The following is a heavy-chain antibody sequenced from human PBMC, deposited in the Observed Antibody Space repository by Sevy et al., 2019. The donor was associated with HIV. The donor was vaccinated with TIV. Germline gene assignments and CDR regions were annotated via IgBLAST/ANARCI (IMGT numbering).Heavy chain of an antibody. D-gene: IGHD5-12*01. J-gene: IGHJ6*02. Sequence: GGSLRLSCTASGFTFSSYGMHWVRQAPGKGLEWVALIWYDGSNKYYIDSVKGRFTISRDNSKNKLYLQMNILRAEDTAVYYCARGGLRLGYYCDAMDLWGQGTTVTVSS. CDR2: IWYDGSNK. CDR1: GFTFSSYG. CDR3: ARGGLRLGYYCDAMDL. V-gene: IGHV3-33*01.